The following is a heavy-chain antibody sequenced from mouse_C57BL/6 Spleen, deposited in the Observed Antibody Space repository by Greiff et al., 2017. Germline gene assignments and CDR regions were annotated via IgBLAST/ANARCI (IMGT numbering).Heavy chain of an antibody. J-gene: IGHJ4*01. D-gene: IGHD1-1*01. CDR3: APISTVPYYYAMDY. V-gene: IGHV1-81*01. CDR2: IYPRSGNT. CDR1: GYTFTSYG. Sequence: QVQLQQSGAELARPGASVKLSCKASGYTFTSYGISWVKQRPGQGLEWIGEIYPRSGNTYYNDKFKGKATLTADKSSSTAYMELRSLTSEDSAVYFCAPISTVPYYYAMDYWGQGTSVTVSS.